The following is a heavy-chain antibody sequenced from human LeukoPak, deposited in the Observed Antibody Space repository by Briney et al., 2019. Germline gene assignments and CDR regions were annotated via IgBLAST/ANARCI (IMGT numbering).Heavy chain of an antibody. CDR2: INPNSGGT. J-gene: IGHJ4*02. CDR1: GYTFTGHY. CDR3: ARDYDSSSSCDS. D-gene: IGHD6-6*01. Sequence: ASVKVSCKASGYTFTGHYMHWVRQAPGQGLEWMGRINPNSGGTNYAQKFQGRVTTTRDTSTTTAYVELSRLRSDDTAVYYCARDYDSSSSCDSWGQGTLVTVSS. V-gene: IGHV1-2*06.